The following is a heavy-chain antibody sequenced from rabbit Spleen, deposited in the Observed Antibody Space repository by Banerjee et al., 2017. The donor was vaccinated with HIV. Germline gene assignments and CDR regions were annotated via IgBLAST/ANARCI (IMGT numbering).Heavy chain of an antibody. CDR1: GVSFTNNNY. V-gene: IGHV1S40*01. CDR2: IYSGSSGDT. CDR3: ARDLVAVIGWNFNL. D-gene: IGHD1-1*01. Sequence: VESGGDLVKPGASLTLTCTASGVSFTNNNYMCWVRQAPGKGLEWIACIYSGSSGDTYYASWAKGRFTISKTSSTTVTLQMTSLTAADTATYFCARDLVAVIGWNFNLWGQGTLVTVS. J-gene: IGHJ4*01.